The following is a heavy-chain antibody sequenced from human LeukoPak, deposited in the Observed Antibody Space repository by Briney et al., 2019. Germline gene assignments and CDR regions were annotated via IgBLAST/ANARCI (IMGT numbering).Heavy chain of an antibody. J-gene: IGHJ4*02. Sequence: ASVKVSCKASGYTFTGYYMHWVRQAPGQGLEWMRWINPNSGGTNYAQKFQGRVTMTRDTSISTAYMELSRLRSEDTAVYYCARGHYYYGSGSYYPNYWGQGTLVTVSS. CDR1: GYTFTGYY. D-gene: IGHD3-10*01. CDR2: INPNSGGT. V-gene: IGHV1-2*02. CDR3: ARGHYYYGSGSYYPNY.